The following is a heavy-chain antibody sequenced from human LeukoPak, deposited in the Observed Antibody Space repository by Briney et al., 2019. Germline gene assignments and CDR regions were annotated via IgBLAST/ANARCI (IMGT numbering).Heavy chain of an antibody. CDR3: ARDEKVGVAGSIYYYYYYGMDV. V-gene: IGHV4-59*01. CDR2: IYYTGST. CDR1: GDSITSYY. Sequence: SETLSLTCTVSGDSITSYYWSWIRQPPGKGLEWIGYIYYTGSTNYNPSLKSRVTISGDTSKNQFSLKVNSVTAADTAVYYCARDEKVGVAGSIYYYYYYGMDVWGQGTTVTVSS. J-gene: IGHJ6*02. D-gene: IGHD6-19*01.